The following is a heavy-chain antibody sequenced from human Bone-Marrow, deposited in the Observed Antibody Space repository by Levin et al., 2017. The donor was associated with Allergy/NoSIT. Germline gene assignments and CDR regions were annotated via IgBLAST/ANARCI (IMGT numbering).Heavy chain of an antibody. J-gene: IGHJ3*01. CDR3: ARPLERIKAGGHAFDL. Sequence: GESLKISCEATGFAFETYSMDWVRQAPGKGLEWIASITSRSTYISYTDSVLGRFTVSRDNAKNSVFLQMTSLRNEDTAVYFCARPLERIKAGGHAFDLWGPGTRVTVSS. CDR2: ITSRSTYI. CDR1: GFAFETYS. D-gene: IGHD6-13*01. V-gene: IGHV3-21*01.